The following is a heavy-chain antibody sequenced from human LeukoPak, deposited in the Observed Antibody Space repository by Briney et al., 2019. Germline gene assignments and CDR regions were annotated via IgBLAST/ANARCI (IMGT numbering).Heavy chain of an antibody. V-gene: IGHV4-61*02. CDR3: ATGTTGTAAFDI. CDR1: GGSISGGSYY. CDR2: IYTSGST. Sequence: SETLSLTCTVSGGSISGGSYYWSWIRQPAGKGLEWIGRIYTSGSTNYNPSLKSRVTISVDTSKNQFSLKLSSVTAADTAVYYCATGTTGTAAFDIWGQGTMVTVSS. D-gene: IGHD1-1*01. J-gene: IGHJ3*02.